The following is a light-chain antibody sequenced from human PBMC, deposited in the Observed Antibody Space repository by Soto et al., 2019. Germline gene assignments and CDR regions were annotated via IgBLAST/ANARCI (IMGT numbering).Light chain of an antibody. Sequence: EIVMTQSPATLSVSPGERATLSCRASQSVGSNLAWYQQKRGQAPRLLIYGASTRATGIPARFSGSGSGTEFTLPLSSLQSEDFAVYYCQQYNDWPPWTFGPGNKVEFK. J-gene: IGKJ1*01. CDR1: QSVGSN. CDR2: GAS. CDR3: QQYNDWPPWT. V-gene: IGKV3-15*01.